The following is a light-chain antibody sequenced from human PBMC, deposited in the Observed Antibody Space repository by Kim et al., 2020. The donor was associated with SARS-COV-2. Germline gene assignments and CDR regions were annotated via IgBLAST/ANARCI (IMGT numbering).Light chain of an antibody. CDR1: RSVSSN. Sequence: APGERAALACRASRSVSSNLAWYQQKPGQAPRLRIYGASTRATGIPVRFSGSGSGTEFTLTISSLQSEDFAVYYCQQYNNWTPYSFGQGTKLEI. V-gene: IGKV3-15*01. CDR3: QQYNNWTPYS. CDR2: GAS. J-gene: IGKJ2*03.